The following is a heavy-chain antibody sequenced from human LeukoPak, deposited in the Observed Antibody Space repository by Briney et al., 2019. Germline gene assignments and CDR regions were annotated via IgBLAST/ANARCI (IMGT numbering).Heavy chain of an antibody. CDR3: AKYGPQDSGSSHFDY. Sequence: PGGSLRLSCVTSGFSFNNYAMHWVRQVPGKGPEWVSGISWNSGSIGYADSVKGRFTISRDNAKNALYLQMNSLRAEDTAIYYCAKYGPQDSGSSHFDYWGQGALVTVSS. J-gene: IGHJ4*02. V-gene: IGHV3-9*01. CDR2: ISWNSGSI. CDR1: GFSFNNYA. D-gene: IGHD1-26*01.